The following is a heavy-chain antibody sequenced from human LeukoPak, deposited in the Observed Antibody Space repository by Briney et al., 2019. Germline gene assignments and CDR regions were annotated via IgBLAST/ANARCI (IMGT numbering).Heavy chain of an antibody. V-gene: IGHV4-31*03. D-gene: IGHD1-26*01. J-gene: IGHJ6*03. CDR1: GGSITSGGYY. CDR2: IYYSGST. CDR3: ASSIVGATKPGRYYYYYMDV. Sequence: PSQTLSLTCTVSGGSITSGGYYWSWIRQHPGKGLEWIGYIYYSGSTYYNPSLKSRVTISVDTSKNQFSLKLSSVTAADTAVYYCASSIVGATKPGRYYYYYMDVWGKGTTVTVSS.